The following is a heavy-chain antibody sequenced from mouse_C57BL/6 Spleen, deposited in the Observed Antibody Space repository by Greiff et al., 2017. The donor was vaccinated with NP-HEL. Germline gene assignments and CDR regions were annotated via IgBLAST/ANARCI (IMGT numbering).Heavy chain of an antibody. CDR3: TRDRSSYGSSLFAY. CDR2: ISSGGDYI. V-gene: IGHV5-9-1*02. D-gene: IGHD1-1*01. Sequence: DVKLMESGEGLVKPGGSLKLSCAASGFTFSSYAMSWVRQTPEKRLEWVAYISSGGDYIYYADTVKGRFTISRDNARNTLYLQMSSLKSEDTAMYYCTRDRSSYGSSLFAYWGQGTLVTVSA. J-gene: IGHJ3*01. CDR1: GFTFSSYA.